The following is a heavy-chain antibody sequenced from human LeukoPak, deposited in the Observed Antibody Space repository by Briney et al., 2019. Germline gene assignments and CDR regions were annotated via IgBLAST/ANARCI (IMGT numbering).Heavy chain of an antibody. CDR2: LSYDGTNK. D-gene: IGHD1-26*01. V-gene: IGHV3-30-3*01. J-gene: IGHJ4*02. Sequence: GGSLRLSCAASGFTFSNSAMHWVRQAPGKGLDWLAVLSYDGTNKYYADSVKGRFTISRDKSKNTLYLQMNSLRAEDTAVYYCARDASFTWELPLYWGQGTLVTVSS. CDR1: GFTFSNSA. CDR3: ARDASFTWELPLY.